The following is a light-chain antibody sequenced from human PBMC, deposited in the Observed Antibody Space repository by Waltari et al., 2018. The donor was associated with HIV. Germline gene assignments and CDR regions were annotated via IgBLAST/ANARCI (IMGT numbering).Light chain of an antibody. J-gene: IGLJ2*01. CDR1: GTAIGNS. CDR2: KVN. CDR3: TSLGDTNSIL. Sequence: SALIQPASVSGSPGQSVTISCTRTGTAIGNSFAWYQQFAGKAPQLILFKVNSRPSGVSFRFSGFKSGDTASLTISGLQPEHEATYYCTSLGDTNSILFGGGTLLTVL. V-gene: IGLV2-14*01.